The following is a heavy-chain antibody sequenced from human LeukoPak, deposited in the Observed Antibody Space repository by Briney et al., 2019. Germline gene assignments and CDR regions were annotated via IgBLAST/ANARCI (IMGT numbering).Heavy chain of an antibody. CDR3: ANDWGRYCGGGTCYPNSGMEV. Sequence: GGSLRLSCAASGFTVSSNYMSCVRQAPEGGLECVSIIYSGGPSYYADSVKGRFASSRDNFKNSLYLQMDSLSAEDTAVYYCANDWGRYCGGGTCYPNSGMEVWGQGTTVTVPS. CDR1: GFTVSSNY. D-gene: IGHD2-15*01. CDR2: IYSGGPS. V-gene: IGHV3-53*05. J-gene: IGHJ6*02.